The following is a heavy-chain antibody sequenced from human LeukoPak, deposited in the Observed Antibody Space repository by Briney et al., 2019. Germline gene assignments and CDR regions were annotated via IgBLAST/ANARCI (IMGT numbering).Heavy chain of an antibody. CDR1: GGSISSYY. CDR3: ARHLVGIDSTVTTMFDP. V-gene: IGHV4-59*08. CDR2: IYYSGST. D-gene: IGHD4-17*01. J-gene: IGHJ5*02. Sequence: SETLSLTCTVSGGSISSYYWSWIRQPPGKGLEWIGYIYYSGSTNYNPSLKSRVTISVDTSKNQLSLKLSSVTAADTAVYYCARHLVGIDSTVTTMFDPWGQGTLVTVSS.